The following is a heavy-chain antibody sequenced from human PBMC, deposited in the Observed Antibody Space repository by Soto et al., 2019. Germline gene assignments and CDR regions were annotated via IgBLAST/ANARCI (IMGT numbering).Heavy chain of an antibody. Sequence: QVQLVESGGGVVQPGRSLRLSCAASGFTFSDYGMHWVRQAPGKGLEWVAVISYDGSTKYYADSVKGRFTISRDNSKNTLYLQMNSLRAEDTAVYYCAKVLSLIAAAVFSTLHYWGQGTLVTVSS. CDR2: ISYDGSTK. CDR1: GFTFSDYG. D-gene: IGHD6-13*01. V-gene: IGHV3-30*18. J-gene: IGHJ4*02. CDR3: AKVLSLIAAAVFSTLHY.